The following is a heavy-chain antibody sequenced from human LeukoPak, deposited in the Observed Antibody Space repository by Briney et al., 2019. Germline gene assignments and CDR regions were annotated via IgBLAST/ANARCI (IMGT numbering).Heavy chain of an antibody. CDR3: AKGPLTAAGYFQH. CDR2: ISCSGGST. Sequence: GGSVRLSCAASGFTFSSYAMSWVRQAPGKGLEWVSAISCSGGSTYYADSVKSRFTISRDNSKNTLYLQMNSLRSEDTAVYYCAKGPLTAAGYFQHWGQGTLVTVSS. V-gene: IGHV3-23*01. J-gene: IGHJ1*01. CDR1: GFTFSSYA. D-gene: IGHD3-16*01.